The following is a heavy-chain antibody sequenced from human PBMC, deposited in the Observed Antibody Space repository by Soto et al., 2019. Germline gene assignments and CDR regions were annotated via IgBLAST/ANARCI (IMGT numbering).Heavy chain of an antibody. D-gene: IGHD2-21*02. V-gene: IGHV4-4*07. Sequence: SETLSLTCTVSGGSITDYSWVWIRQPAGKGLEWIGRIFSSGSTNYNPSLKGRITMSLGTSKNQFSLKLNSATATDTAVYFCARDQGVVVTADNWFDPWGQGILVTVSS. CDR3: ARDQGVVVTADNWFDP. CDR2: IFSSGST. J-gene: IGHJ5*02. CDR1: GGSITDYS.